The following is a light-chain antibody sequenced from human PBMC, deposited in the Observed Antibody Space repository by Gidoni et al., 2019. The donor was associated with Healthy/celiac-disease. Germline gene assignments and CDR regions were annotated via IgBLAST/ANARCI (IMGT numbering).Light chain of an antibody. CDR3: QQSYSTPYT. J-gene: IGKJ2*01. Sequence: DILMTPSPSSLSASVGDRVTITCRASQSISSYLNWYQQKPGKAPKLLIYAASSLQSGVPSRFSGSGSGTDFTLTISSLQPEDFATYYCQQSYSTPYTFGQGTKLEIK. CDR1: QSISSY. V-gene: IGKV1-39*01. CDR2: AAS.